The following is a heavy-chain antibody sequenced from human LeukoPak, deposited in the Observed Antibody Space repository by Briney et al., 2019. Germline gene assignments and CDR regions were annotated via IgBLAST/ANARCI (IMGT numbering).Heavy chain of an antibody. V-gene: IGHV1-46*01. CDR1: GYTFTSYY. Sequence: ASVKVSCKASGYTFTSYYMHWVGQAPGQGLQWIGIINPSRGSPSYAQTFQGRVTMTRYTSTSTVYMELSSLRSEDTAVYYCARGRGGSLDYWGQGTLVTVSS. CDR3: ARGRGGSLDY. J-gene: IGHJ4*02. CDR2: INPSRGSP. D-gene: IGHD1-26*01.